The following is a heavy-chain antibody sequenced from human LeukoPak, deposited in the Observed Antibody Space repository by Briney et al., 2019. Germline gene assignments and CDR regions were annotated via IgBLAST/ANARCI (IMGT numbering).Heavy chain of an antibody. J-gene: IGHJ4*02. CDR3: VRPCSSTSCYYFDY. V-gene: IGHV3-30*02. CDR1: GFTFSSYG. Sequence: GGSLRLSCAASGFTFSSYGMHWVRQAPGKGLEWVAFIRYDGGNKYYADSVKGRFTISRDNSKNTLYLQMNSLRAEDTAVYYCVRPCSSTSCYYFDYWGQGTLVTVSS. CDR2: IRYDGGNK. D-gene: IGHD2-2*01.